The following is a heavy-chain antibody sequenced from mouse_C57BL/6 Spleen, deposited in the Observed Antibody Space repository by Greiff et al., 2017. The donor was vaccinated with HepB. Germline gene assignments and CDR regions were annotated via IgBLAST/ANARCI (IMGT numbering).Heavy chain of an antibody. D-gene: IGHD1-1*01. V-gene: IGHV1-50*01. CDR1: GYTFTSYW. CDR3: ARYPYGSSYYAMDY. J-gene: IGHJ4*01. Sequence: VQLQQPGAELVKPGASVKLSCKASGYTFTSYWMQWVKQRPGKGLEWIGEVDPSDSYTNYNQKFKGKATLTVDTSSSTAYMQLSSLTSEDSAVYYCARYPYGSSYYAMDYWGQGTSVTVSS. CDR2: VDPSDSYT.